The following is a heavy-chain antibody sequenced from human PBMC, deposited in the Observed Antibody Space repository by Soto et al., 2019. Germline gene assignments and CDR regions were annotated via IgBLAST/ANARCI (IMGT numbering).Heavy chain of an antibody. CDR2: INAGKGNT. V-gene: IGHV1-3*01. J-gene: IGHJ4*01. Sequence: QVLLVQSGAEVKKPGASVKVSCKASGYPFSDYTLHWVRQAPGQRPGWVGWINAGKGNTRYSEKFQGRVTLTADTSASTAYIELSSLRSEDTAVYYCAAGVVAMGWWGQGTLVTVSS. D-gene: IGHD5-12*01. CDR1: GYPFSDYT. CDR3: AAGVVAMGW.